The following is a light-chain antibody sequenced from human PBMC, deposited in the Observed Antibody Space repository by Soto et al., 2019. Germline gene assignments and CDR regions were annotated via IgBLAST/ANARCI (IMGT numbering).Light chain of an antibody. CDR2: DAS. CDR3: QQRSNWPPIT. J-gene: IGKJ5*01. V-gene: IGKV3-11*01. CDR1: QNVSSY. Sequence: EIVLPQSPATLSLSPGERATLSCRASQNVSSYLAWYQQKPGQAPRLLIYDASNRATDIPARFSGSGSGTDFTLTISSLEPEDFAVYYCQQRSNWPPITFCQGTRLEIK.